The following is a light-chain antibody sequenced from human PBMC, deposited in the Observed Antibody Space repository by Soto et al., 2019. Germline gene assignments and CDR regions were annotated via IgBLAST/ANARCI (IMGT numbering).Light chain of an antibody. CDR2: EVI. CDR3: SSYTSSTTPV. J-gene: IGLJ3*02. Sequence: QSALTQPASVSGSPGQSITISCTGTNSDIGGYNYVSWYQQHPGKAPKLIIYEVINRPSGVSNRFSGSKSGSTASLTISGLQAEDEADYYRSSYTSSTTPVFGGGTKLTVL. CDR1: NSDIGGYNY. V-gene: IGLV2-14*01.